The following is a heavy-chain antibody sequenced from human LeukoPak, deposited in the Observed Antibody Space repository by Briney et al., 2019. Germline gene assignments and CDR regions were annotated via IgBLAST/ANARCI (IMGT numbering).Heavy chain of an antibody. CDR2: IRSEGYGGTT. CDR3: TRVRSENDFDY. CDR1: GFTFCDFD. D-gene: IGHD3-10*01. J-gene: IGHJ4*02. Sequence: PGRSLRLSCTPSGFTFCDFDMSWVRQAPGKGREWVSYIRSEGYGGTTQYAAWVKDRFTISREESKSIAYLQMSSLKTEATAVYCCTRVRSENDFDYWGQGTLVTVSS. V-gene: IGHV3-49*04.